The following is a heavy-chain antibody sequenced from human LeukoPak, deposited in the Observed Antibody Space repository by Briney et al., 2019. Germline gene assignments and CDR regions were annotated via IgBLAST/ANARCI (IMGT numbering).Heavy chain of an antibody. V-gene: IGHV4-34*01. D-gene: IGHD3-16*01. CDR3: ASLRVPGYFDY. J-gene: IGHJ4*03. Sequence: SETLSLTCTVYGGSFSGYYWSWIRQPPGKGLEWIGEINHSGSTNYNPSLKSRVTISVDTSKNQFSLKLSSVTAADTAVYYCASLRVPGYFDYWGQGTLVTVSS. CDR2: INHSGST. CDR1: GGSFSGYY.